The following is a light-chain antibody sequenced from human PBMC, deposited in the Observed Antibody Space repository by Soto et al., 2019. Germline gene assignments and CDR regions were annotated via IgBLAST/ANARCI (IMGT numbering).Light chain of an antibody. J-gene: IGKJ2*01. CDR2: DAS. CDR3: QQRRNSHPVMYT. CDR1: QSVSSY. Sequence: EIVLTQSPATLSLSPGERATLSCRASQSVSSYLAWYQQKPGQAPRLLIYDASNRATGIPARFSGSGSGTDFALTISSREPEDFAVYYCQQRRNSHPVMYTFGQGTKLEIK. V-gene: IGKV3-11*01.